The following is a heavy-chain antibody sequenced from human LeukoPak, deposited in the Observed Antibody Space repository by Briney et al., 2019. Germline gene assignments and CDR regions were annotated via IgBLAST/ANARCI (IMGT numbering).Heavy chain of an antibody. J-gene: IGHJ4*02. Sequence: PGGSLRLSCAASGFTFSSYWLTWVRQAPGKGLEWVANIKQDGSEKYYVDSVKGRFTISRDNAKNSLYLQMDSLRAEDTAAYYCARHRGSDYGYSPFDYWGQGTLVTVSS. D-gene: IGHD4-17*01. CDR1: GFTFSSYW. CDR3: ARHRGSDYGYSPFDY. V-gene: IGHV3-7*01. CDR2: IKQDGSEK.